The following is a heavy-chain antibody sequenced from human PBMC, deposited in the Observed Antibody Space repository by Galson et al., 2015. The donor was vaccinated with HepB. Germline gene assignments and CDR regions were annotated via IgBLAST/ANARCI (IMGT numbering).Heavy chain of an antibody. Sequence: SVKVSCKASGYTFTSYGISWVRQAPGRGLEWMGWIGTYNGNTNYAQKLQGRVTMTTDTSTSTAYMELRSLRSDDTAVYYCARGHDISGYYYYYYAMDVWGQGTTVTVSS. D-gene: IGHD3-22*01. J-gene: IGHJ6*02. V-gene: IGHV1-18*04. CDR3: ARGHDISGYYYYYYAMDV. CDR1: GYTFTSYG. CDR2: IGTYNGNT.